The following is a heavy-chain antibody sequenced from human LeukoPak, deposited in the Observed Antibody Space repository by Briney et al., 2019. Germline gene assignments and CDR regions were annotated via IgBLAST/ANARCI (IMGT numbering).Heavy chain of an antibody. CDR3: ARGGDGYNYAPFFDY. CDR1: GGTFSSYA. CDR2: FIPIFGTA. J-gene: IGHJ4*02. Sequence: ASVKVSCKASGGTFSSYAISWVRQAPGQGLEWMGGFIPIFGTANYAQKFQGRVTITTDESTSTAYMELSSLRSEDTAVCYCARGGDGYNYAPFFDYWGQGTLVTVSS. D-gene: IGHD5-24*01. V-gene: IGHV1-69*05.